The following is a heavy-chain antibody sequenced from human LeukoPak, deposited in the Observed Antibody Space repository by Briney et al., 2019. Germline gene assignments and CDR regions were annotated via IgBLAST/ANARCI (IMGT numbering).Heavy chain of an antibody. CDR1: GYSISSGYY. Sequence: SETLSLTCTVSGYSISSGYYWGWIRQPPGKGLEWIGSGHHSGSTYYNSSLKGRVTVSLDTSKNQFSLNLTSVTAADTAVYFCARAPRAYCSATGSCFQDYWGQGTLVTVSS. V-gene: IGHV4-38-2*02. J-gene: IGHJ4*02. CDR2: GHHSGST. D-gene: IGHD2-15*01. CDR3: ARAPRAYCSATGSCFQDY.